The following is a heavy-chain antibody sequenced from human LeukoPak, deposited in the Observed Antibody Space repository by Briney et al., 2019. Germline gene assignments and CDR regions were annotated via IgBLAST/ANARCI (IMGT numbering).Heavy chain of an antibody. CDR3: TTDLPSAAAAYY. V-gene: IGHV3-15*01. D-gene: IGHD6-13*01. CDR2: IKSKTDGGTT. J-gene: IGHJ4*02. CDR1: GFTFSSYW. Sequence: PGGSLRLSCAASGFTFSSYWMSWVRQAPGKGLEWVGRIKSKTDGGTTDYAAPVKGRFTISRDDSKNTLYLQMNSLKTEDRAVYYCTTDLPSAAAAYYWGQGTLVTVSS.